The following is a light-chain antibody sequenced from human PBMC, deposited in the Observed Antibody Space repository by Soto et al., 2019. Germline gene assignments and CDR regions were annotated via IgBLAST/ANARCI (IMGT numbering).Light chain of an antibody. CDR3: ISYAASRSYV. J-gene: IGLJ1*01. CDR1: SSDIGAYDN. Sequence: QSALTQPASVSGSPGQSITISCSGTSSDIGAYDNVAWYQQFTGKSPKLMIYSVSNRPSGVSNRFSGSKSGNKASLRISGLQAEDEADYYCISYAASRSYVFGSGTKLTVL. V-gene: IGLV2-14*01. CDR2: SVS.